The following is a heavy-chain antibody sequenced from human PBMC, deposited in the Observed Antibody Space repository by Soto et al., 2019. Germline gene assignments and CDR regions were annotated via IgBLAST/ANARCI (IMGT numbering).Heavy chain of an antibody. CDR3: ARERVDSSGYYGSLYFDY. CDR2: IYYSGST. Sequence: SETLSLTCTVSGGSISSYYWSWIRQPPGKGLEWIGYIYYSGSTNYNPSLKSRVTISVDTSKNQFSLKLSSVTAADTAVYYCARERVDSSGYYGSLYFDYWGQGTLVTVS. CDR1: GGSISSYY. V-gene: IGHV4-59*01. J-gene: IGHJ4*02. D-gene: IGHD3-22*01.